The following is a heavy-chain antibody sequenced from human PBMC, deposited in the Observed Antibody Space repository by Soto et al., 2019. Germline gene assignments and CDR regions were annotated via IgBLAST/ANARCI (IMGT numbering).Heavy chain of an antibody. CDR3: XXXXXXXFGDV. CDR1: GFTFSSYY. D-gene: IGHD3-10*01. CDR2: ITSDGSST. J-gene: IGHJ6*02. V-gene: IGHV3-74*01. Sequence: EVQLVESGGGLVQPGGSLRLSCAASGFTFSSYYMNWVRXXXXXGLVWVARITSDGSSTTYADSVKGRFTISRDNAKXXXXXXXXXXXXXXXXXXXXXXXXXXXFGDVWGQGTTVTVSS.